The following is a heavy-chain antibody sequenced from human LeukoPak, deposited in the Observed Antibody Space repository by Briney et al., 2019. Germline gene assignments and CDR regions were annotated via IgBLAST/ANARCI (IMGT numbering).Heavy chain of an antibody. Sequence: GASVKVSCKASGYTFTAYYMHWVRQAPGQGLEWMGWINPNSGGTNYAQKFQGRVTMTRDTSINTAYMELNRLTSDDTAVYYCATNFCSNSWSLTDWGQGTLVTVSS. CDR2: INPNSGGT. V-gene: IGHV1-2*02. D-gene: IGHD6-13*01. J-gene: IGHJ4*02. CDR1: GYTFTAYY. CDR3: ATNFCSNSWSLTD.